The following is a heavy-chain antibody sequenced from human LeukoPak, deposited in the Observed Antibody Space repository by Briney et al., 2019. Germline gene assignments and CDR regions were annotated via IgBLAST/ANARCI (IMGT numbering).Heavy chain of an antibody. Sequence: GGSLRLSCAASGFTFSSYEMNWVRQAPGKGLEWVSYISSSGSTIYYADSVKGRFTISRDNAKNSLYLQMNSLRAEDTAVYYCARVESGYEYLFDYWGQGTLVTVSS. CDR1: GFTFSSYE. CDR2: ISSSGSTI. D-gene: IGHD5-12*01. J-gene: IGHJ4*02. CDR3: ARVESGYEYLFDY. V-gene: IGHV3-48*03.